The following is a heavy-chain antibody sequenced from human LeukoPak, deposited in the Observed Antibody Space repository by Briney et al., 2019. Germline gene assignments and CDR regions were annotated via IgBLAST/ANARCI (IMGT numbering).Heavy chain of an antibody. V-gene: IGHV3-74*01. CDR3: ARGGHSSFDY. CDR1: GFTFSNFW. CDR2: ITSDGSNI. J-gene: IGHJ4*02. Sequence: GGSLRLSCAASGFTFSNFWLHWVRQAPGKGLEWVSRITSDGSNINYADSVQGRFTISSDNAKNTLYLQMNSLRAEDTAVYYCARGGHSSFDYWGQGALVTVSS. D-gene: IGHD3-16*01.